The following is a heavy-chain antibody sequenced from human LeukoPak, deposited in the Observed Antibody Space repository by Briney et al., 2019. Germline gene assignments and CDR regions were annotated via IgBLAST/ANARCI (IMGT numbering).Heavy chain of an antibody. CDR2: INHSGST. Sequence: PSETLSLTCAVYGGSFSGYYWSWIRQPPGKGLEWIGEINHSGSTNYNPSLKSRVTISVDTSKNQFSLKLSSVTAADTAVYYCARDRYYDFWSGYGGAFDIWGQGTMATVSS. J-gene: IGHJ3*02. CDR3: ARDRYYDFWSGYGGAFDI. D-gene: IGHD3-3*01. V-gene: IGHV4-34*01. CDR1: GGSFSGYY.